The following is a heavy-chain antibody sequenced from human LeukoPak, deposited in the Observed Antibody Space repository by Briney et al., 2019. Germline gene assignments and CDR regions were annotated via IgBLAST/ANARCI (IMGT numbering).Heavy chain of an antibody. J-gene: IGHJ5*02. CDR2: IIPIFGTA. D-gene: IGHD3-10*01. Sequence: SVKVSGKASGGTFSSYAISWVRQAPGQGLEWMGGIIPIFGTANYAQKFQGRVTITADESTSTADMELSSLRSEDTAVYYCARVNGDYYGSVPYNWFDPWGQGTLVTVSS. V-gene: IGHV1-69*13. CDR3: ARVNGDYYGSVPYNWFDP. CDR1: GGTFSSYA.